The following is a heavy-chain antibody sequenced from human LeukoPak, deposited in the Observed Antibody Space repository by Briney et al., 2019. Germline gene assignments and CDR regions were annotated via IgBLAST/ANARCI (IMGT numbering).Heavy chain of an antibody. J-gene: IGHJ6*02. Sequence: GGSLRLSCAASGFTFSSYAMHWVRQAPGKGLEWVAVISYDGSNKYYADSVKGRFTISRDNSKNTLYLQMNSLRAEDTAVYYCARTVDCSGGSCYVANYYYGMDVWGQGTTVTVSS. CDR1: GFTFSSYA. CDR2: ISYDGSNK. D-gene: IGHD2-15*01. V-gene: IGHV3-30-3*01. CDR3: ARTVDCSGGSCYVANYYYGMDV.